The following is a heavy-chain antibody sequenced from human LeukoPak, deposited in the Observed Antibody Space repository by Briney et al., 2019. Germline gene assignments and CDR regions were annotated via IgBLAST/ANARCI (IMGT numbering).Heavy chain of an antibody. Sequence: PGRTLRLSCAASGFTFTRHWMGWVRQAPGKGLEWVASVKKDGNQYSVDSVKGRFIISRDNARNSLSLQMNSLRVEDTAIYFCARGPDYGDRLDYFDYWGQGTLVTVSS. CDR3: ARGPDYGDRLDYFDY. J-gene: IGHJ4*02. CDR1: GFTFTRHW. CDR2: VKKDGNQ. D-gene: IGHD4-17*01. V-gene: IGHV3-7*01.